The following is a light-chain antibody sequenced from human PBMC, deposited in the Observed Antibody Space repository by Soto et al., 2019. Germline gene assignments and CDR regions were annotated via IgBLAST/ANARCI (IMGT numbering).Light chain of an antibody. CDR2: RNN. Sequence: QSVLTQPPSASGTPGQRVNISCSGSSSNIGSNYVYWYRQFPGTAPKLLIQRNNQRPSGVPARFSGSTSGTSASLAISGVRYEDEADYYCGGWDDSLSGPVFGGGTKLTVL. V-gene: IGLV1-47*01. J-gene: IGLJ2*01. CDR3: GGWDDSLSGPV. CDR1: SSNIGSNY.